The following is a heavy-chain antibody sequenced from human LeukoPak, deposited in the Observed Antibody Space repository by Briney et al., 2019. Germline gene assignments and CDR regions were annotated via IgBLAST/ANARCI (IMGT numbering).Heavy chain of an antibody. CDR2: ISGSGGST. Sequence: GGSLRLSCAASGSTFSSYAMSWVRQAPGKGLEWVSAISGSGGSTYHADSVKGRFTISRDNSKNTLYLQMNSLRAGDTAVYYCAKDPRSTGYSSSWGQGTLVTVSS. D-gene: IGHD6-13*01. CDR3: AKDPRSTGYSSS. J-gene: IGHJ4*02. V-gene: IGHV3-23*01. CDR1: GSTFSSYA.